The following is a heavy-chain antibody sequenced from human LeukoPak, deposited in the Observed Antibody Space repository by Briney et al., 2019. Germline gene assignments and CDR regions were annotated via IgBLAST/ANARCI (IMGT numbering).Heavy chain of an antibody. CDR3: AKDGQYQLLPFDY. CDR1: GFTFSSYA. V-gene: IGHV3-23*01. CDR2: ISGSGGST. D-gene: IGHD2-2*01. J-gene: IGHJ4*02. Sequence: PGGSLRLSCAASGFTFSSYAMSWVRQAPGKGLEWVSTISGSGGSTYYADSVKGRFTISRDNSKNTLYLQMNSLRAEDTAVYYCAKDGQYQLLPFDYWGQGTLVTVSS.